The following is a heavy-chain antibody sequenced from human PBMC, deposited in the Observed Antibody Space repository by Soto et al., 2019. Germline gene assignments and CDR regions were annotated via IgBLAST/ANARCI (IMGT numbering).Heavy chain of an antibody. D-gene: IGHD3-9*01. CDR3: AREGLYYDILTGYRP. Sequence: QVQLQESGPGLVKPSETLSLTCTVSGGSVSSGSYYWSWIRQPPGKGLEWIGYIYYSGSTNYNPSLKSRVTISVDTSKNQFSLKLSSVTAADTAVYYCAREGLYYDILTGYRPLGQGTLVTVSS. CDR1: GGSVSSGSYY. J-gene: IGHJ5*02. CDR2: IYYSGST. V-gene: IGHV4-61*01.